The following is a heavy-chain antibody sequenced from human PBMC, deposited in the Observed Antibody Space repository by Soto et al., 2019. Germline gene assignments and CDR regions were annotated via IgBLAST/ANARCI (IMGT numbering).Heavy chain of an antibody. J-gene: IGHJ6*02. CDR1: GYTFTSYV. CDR2: ISAYNGNT. V-gene: IGHV1-18*01. D-gene: IGHD2-15*01. CDR3: ARGCSGGSCYALNPYYGMDV. Sequence: VKVSCKASGYTFTSYVISWVRQAPGKGLEWMGWISAYNGNTNYAQKLQGRVTMTTDTSTSTAYMELRSLRSDDTAVYYCARGCSGGSCYALNPYYGMDVWGQGTTVTVSS.